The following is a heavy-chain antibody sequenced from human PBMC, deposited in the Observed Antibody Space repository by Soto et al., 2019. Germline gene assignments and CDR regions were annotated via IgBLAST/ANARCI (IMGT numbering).Heavy chain of an antibody. CDR2: ISSSGSTI. D-gene: IGHD3-3*01. J-gene: IGHJ5*02. Sequence: PSGSMRLGCAASGLTLRDYDVSGIRQAPGKGLEWVSYISSSGSTIYYADSVKGRFTISRDNAKNSLYLQMNSLRAEDTAVYYCATGPRLLSGPLFDPWGQGTLVPVSS. CDR1: GLTLRDYD. V-gene: IGHV3-11*01. CDR3: ATGPRLLSGPLFDP.